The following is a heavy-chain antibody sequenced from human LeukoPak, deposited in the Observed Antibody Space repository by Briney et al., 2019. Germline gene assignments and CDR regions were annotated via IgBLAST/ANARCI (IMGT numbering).Heavy chain of an antibody. V-gene: IGHV4-31*03. CDR2: IYYSGST. Sequence: PSETLSLTCTVSGGSISSGGYSWSWIRQHPGKGLEWIGYIYYSGSTYYNPSLKSRVTISVDTSKNQFSLKLSSVTAADTAAYYCARDWGAGNWFDPWGQGTLVTVSS. CDR1: GGSISSGGYS. D-gene: IGHD3-16*01. J-gene: IGHJ5*02. CDR3: ARDWGAGNWFDP.